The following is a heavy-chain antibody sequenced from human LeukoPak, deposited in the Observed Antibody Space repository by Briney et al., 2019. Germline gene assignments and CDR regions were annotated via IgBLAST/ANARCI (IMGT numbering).Heavy chain of an antibody. V-gene: IGHV3-74*01. Sequence: GGSLRLSCAASGFSLSTFWMHWVRRAPGKGLAWVSRIDYDGITTTYADSVKGRFTISRDNAKNTLYLQMNSLRAEDTAVYYCTHLGWFDPWGQGTLVTVSS. J-gene: IGHJ5*02. CDR3: THLGWFDP. CDR1: GFSLSTFW. CDR2: IDYDGITT.